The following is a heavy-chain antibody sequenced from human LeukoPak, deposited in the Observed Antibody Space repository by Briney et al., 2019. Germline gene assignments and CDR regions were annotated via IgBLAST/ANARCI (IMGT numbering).Heavy chain of an antibody. Sequence: SETLSLTCAAYGGSFSGYYWSWIRQAPGKGLEWIGEINHRGSINYNPSLKSRVTISVDTSKNQFSLKLISVTAADTAVYYCARFGVAASYWGQGTLVTVSS. CDR2: INHRGSI. CDR1: GGSFSGYY. D-gene: IGHD5-12*01. CDR3: ARFGVAASY. J-gene: IGHJ4*02. V-gene: IGHV4-34*01.